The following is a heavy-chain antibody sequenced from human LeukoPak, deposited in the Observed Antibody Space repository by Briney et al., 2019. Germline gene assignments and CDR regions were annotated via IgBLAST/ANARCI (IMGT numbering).Heavy chain of an antibody. Sequence: ETLSLTCTVSGYSISSGYYWGWIRQPPGKGLEWMGIIYPGDSDTRYSPSFQGQVTISADKSISTAYLQWSSLKASDTAMYYCARRYYYDSRSYYYYMDVWGKGTTVTVSS. J-gene: IGHJ6*03. V-gene: IGHV5-51*01. CDR3: ARRYYYDSRSYYYYMDV. CDR2: IYPGDSDT. D-gene: IGHD3-22*01. CDR1: GYSISSGYY.